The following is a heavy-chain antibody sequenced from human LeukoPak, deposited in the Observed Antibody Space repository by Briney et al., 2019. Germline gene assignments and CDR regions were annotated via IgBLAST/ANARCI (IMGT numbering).Heavy chain of an antibody. CDR3: ARGPINGAFDI. J-gene: IGHJ3*02. Sequence: SETLSLTCTVSGGSISSYYWSWIRQPPGKGLEWIGYIYYSGSTNYNPSLKSRVTISVDTSKNQFSLKLSSVTAADTAVYYRARGPINGAFDIWGQGTMVTVSS. V-gene: IGHV4-59*01. CDR2: IYYSGST. CDR1: GGSISSYY. D-gene: IGHD3-9*01.